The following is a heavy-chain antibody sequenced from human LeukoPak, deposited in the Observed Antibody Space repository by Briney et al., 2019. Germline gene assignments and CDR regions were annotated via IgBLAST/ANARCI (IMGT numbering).Heavy chain of an antibody. D-gene: IGHD3-10*01. CDR2: IKPDGSEK. J-gene: IGHJ6*02. CDR1: GFTFSNYW. V-gene: IGHV3-7*04. Sequence: PGGSLRLSCAASGFTFSNYWMTWVRQAPGKGLEWVANIKPDGSEKSYVDSVRGRFPISRDNAKNSLYLQMNSLRAEDTAVYYCARWYGGSGSWVMDVWGQGTTVTVSS. CDR3: ARWYGGSGSWVMDV.